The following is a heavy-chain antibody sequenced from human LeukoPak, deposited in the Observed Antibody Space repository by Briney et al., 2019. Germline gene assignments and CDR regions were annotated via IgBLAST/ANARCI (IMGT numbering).Heavy chain of an antibody. Sequence: QPGGSLRLSCAASGFIFSSYWMHWVRQAPGKGLVWVSRIKTDGSITTYADSVKGRFTISRDNAKNTLYLQMNSLRAEDTAVYHCARSVDSDTWGSTLGYWGQGTLVTVSS. D-gene: IGHD3-10*01. CDR1: GFIFSSYW. V-gene: IGHV3-74*01. CDR3: ARSVDSDTWGSTLGY. CDR2: IKTDGSIT. J-gene: IGHJ4*02.